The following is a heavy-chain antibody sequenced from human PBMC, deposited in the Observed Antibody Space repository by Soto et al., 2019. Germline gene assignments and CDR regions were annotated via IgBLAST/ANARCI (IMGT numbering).Heavy chain of an antibody. J-gene: IGHJ4*02. D-gene: IGHD5-12*01. Sequence: QVQLQQWGAGLLKPSETLSLTCAVYGGSFSGYYWSWIRQPPGKGLEWIGEINHSGSTNYNPSLKSRVTISVDTSKNQFSLKLSSVTAADTAVYYWARGDVVGYDFDYWGQGTRVTVSS. V-gene: IGHV4-34*01. CDR2: INHSGST. CDR1: GGSFSGYY. CDR3: ARGDVVGYDFDY.